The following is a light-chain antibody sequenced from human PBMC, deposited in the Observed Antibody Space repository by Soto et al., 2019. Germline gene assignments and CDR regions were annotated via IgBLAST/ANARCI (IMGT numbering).Light chain of an antibody. CDR3: QQYHTSPIT. CDR1: QGVSRT. CDR2: GAS. Sequence: DIVMTQSPATLSVAPGERVTFSCRASQGVSRTLAWYQHKPGQDPSLLISGASTGGTGIPARFSGSGSGTEFTLTISSLQSEDFAIYYCQQYHTSPITFGGGTKVEIK. J-gene: IGKJ4*01. V-gene: IGKV3-15*01.